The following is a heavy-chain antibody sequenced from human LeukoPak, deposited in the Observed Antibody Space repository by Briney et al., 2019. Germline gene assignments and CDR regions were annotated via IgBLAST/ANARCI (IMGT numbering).Heavy chain of an antibody. CDR2: ISGSGDNT. CDR1: GFTFSNYA. D-gene: IGHD4-11*01. V-gene: IGHV3-23*01. Sequence: PGGSLRLSCAASGFTFSNYAMNWVRQAPGKGLEWVSGISGSGDNTYYADSVKGRFTISRDNSKNTLYLQMNTLRAGDTATYYCAKRTVTPYYYYYYMDVWGKGTTVTVSS. CDR3: AKRTVTPYYYYYYMDV. J-gene: IGHJ6*03.